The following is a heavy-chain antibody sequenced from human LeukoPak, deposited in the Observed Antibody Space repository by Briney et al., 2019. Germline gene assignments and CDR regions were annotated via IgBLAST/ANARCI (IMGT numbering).Heavy chain of an antibody. Sequence: GGSLRLSCTASGYAVSSNYMSWVRQAPGKGLDCVSVTYSGGSTYYADSVTGRFTISRDNSKNTLYLQMNDLRAEDTAVYYCTRDRPRGRGYSYGSDYWGQGTLVTVSS. CDR3: TRDRPRGRGYSYGSDY. CDR1: GYAVSSNY. D-gene: IGHD5-18*01. J-gene: IGHJ4*02. CDR2: TYSGGST. V-gene: IGHV3-66*01.